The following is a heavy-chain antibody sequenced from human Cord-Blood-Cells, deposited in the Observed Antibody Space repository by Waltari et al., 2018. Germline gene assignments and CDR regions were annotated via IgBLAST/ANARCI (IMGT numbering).Heavy chain of an antibody. J-gene: IGHJ6*03. CDR3: AREDYQLLPNYYYYYMDV. Sequence: QVQLQESGPGLVKPSETLSLTCTVSGGSISSYYWSWIRQPAGKGLEWIGRIYTSGSADYNPTRKSRVTMSVDTSKNQFSLKLSSVTAADTAVYYCAREDYQLLPNYYYYYMDVWGKGTTVTVSS. CDR1: GGSISSYY. V-gene: IGHV4-4*07. D-gene: IGHD2-2*01. CDR2: IYTSGSA.